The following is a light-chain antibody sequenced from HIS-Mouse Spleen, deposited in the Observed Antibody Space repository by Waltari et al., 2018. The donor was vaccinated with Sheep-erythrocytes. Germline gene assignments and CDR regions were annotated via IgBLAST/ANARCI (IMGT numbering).Light chain of an antibody. V-gene: IGLV2-11*01. CDR3: CSYAGSYNHV. Sequence: QSALTQPRSVSGSPGQSVTISCTGTSSDVGGYNYVSWYQQHPGKAPKPMIYCVSKRPSGVPDRFSGSKSGNTASLTISGLQAEDEADYYCCSYAGSYNHVFATGTKVTVL. J-gene: IGLJ1*01. CDR2: CVS. CDR1: SSDVGGYNY.